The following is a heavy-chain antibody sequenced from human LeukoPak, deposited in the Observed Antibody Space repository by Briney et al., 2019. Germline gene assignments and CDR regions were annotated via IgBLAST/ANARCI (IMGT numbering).Heavy chain of an antibody. CDR2: ISSSGSTI. CDR1: GFTFSSYE. Sequence: PGGSLRLSCAASGFTFSSYEMNWVRQAPGKGLEWVSYISSSGSTIYYADSVKGRFTISRDNAKNSLYPQMNSLRAEDTAVYYCARGHIAAGDYWGQGTLVTVSS. J-gene: IGHJ4*02. CDR3: ARGHIAAGDY. V-gene: IGHV3-48*03. D-gene: IGHD6-13*01.